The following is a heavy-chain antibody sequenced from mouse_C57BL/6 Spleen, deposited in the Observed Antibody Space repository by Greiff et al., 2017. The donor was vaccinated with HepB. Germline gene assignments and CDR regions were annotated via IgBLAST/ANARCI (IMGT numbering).Heavy chain of an antibody. D-gene: IGHD2-1*01. J-gene: IGHJ2*01. V-gene: IGHV1-52*01. CDR2: IDPSDSGT. CDR3: ARYGNYYFDY. Sequence: QVQLQQPGAELVRPGSSVKLSCKASGYTFTSYWMHWVKQRPIQGLEWIGNIDPSDSGTHYNQKFKDKATLTVDKSSSTAYMQLSSLTSEDSAVYYCARYGNYYFDYWGQGTTLTVSS. CDR1: GYTFTSYW.